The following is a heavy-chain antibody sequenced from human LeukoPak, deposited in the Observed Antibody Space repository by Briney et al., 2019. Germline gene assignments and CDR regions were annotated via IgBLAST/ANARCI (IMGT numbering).Heavy chain of an antibody. CDR1: GGSISSYY. CDR2: IYYSGST. CDR3: ARELTLAYYDILTGYPDAFDI. V-gene: IGHV4-59*01. Sequence: SETLSLTCTVSGGSISSYYWSWIRQPPGKGLEWIGYIYYSGSTNYNPSLKSRVTISVDTSKNQFSLKLSSVTAADTAVYYCARELTLAYYDILTGYPDAFDIWGQGTMVTVSS. D-gene: IGHD3-9*01. J-gene: IGHJ3*02.